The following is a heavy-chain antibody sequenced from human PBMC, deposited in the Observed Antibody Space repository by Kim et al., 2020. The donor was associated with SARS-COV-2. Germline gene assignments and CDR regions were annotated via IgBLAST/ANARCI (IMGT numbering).Heavy chain of an antibody. Sequence: SETLSLTCAVSGGSISSGHWWSWVRPPPGKGLEWFGEIYYSGSTNYNPSLKSRVIISVDTSKNQFFLKVSSVTAAETAVYYCARVDEYWGQGTLVTVSS. CDR1: GGSISSGHW. J-gene: IGHJ4*02. CDR3: ARVDEY. CDR2: IYYSGST. V-gene: IGHV4-4*02.